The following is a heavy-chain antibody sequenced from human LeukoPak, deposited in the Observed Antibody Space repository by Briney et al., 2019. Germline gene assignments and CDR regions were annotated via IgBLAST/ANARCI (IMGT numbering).Heavy chain of an antibody. V-gene: IGHV4-4*02. CDR2: IFHSGGT. CDR3: ARRPLDYYYGMDV. Sequence: PSGTLSLTCAVSGGSISSNNWWSWVRQPPEKGLEWIGEIFHSGGTNYNPSLKSRVTISVDKPKNQFSLKLSSVTAADTAVYYCARRPLDYYYGMDVWGQGTTVTVSS. CDR1: GGSISSNNW. J-gene: IGHJ6*02.